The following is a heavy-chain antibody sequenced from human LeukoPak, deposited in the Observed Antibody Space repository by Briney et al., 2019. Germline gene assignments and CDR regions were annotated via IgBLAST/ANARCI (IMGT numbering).Heavy chain of an antibody. D-gene: IGHD1-26*01. CDR1: GFTFSNYP. CDR3: AKQDSGTKDY. J-gene: IGHJ4*02. CDR2: VSETGGDV. V-gene: IGHV3-23*01. Sequence: GGSLRLSCAASGFTFSNYPMSWVRQAPGKGLEWFSSVSETGGDVFYADSVKGRFTVSRDNSKKTVYLQMNSLRGEDTAIYYCAKQDSGTKDYWGQGTLVTVSS.